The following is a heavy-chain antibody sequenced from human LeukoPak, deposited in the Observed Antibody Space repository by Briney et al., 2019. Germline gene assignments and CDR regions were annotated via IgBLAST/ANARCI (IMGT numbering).Heavy chain of an antibody. CDR1: AFTFSDYS. CDR3: ARDLGH. CDR2: IYSGGST. V-gene: IGHV3-66*01. Sequence: GGSLRLSCAASAFTFSDYSMNWVRQAPGKGLEWISVIYSGGSTYYADSVKGRFTISRDDSKNTLYLQMNSLRAEDTAVYYCARDLGHWGQGTLVTVSS. J-gene: IGHJ4*02.